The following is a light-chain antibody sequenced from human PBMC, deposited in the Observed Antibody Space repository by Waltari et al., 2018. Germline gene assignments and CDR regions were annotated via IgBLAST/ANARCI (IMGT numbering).Light chain of an antibody. CDR3: QQRSNWPPGIT. Sequence: EIVLTQSPATLSLSPWERATLSCRASQRVSRYLAWYQQKPGQAPRLLIYDTANRATVIPARFSGSGSGTDFTLTISSLEPEDFAVYYCQQRSNWPPGITFGGGTKVEIK. J-gene: IGKJ4*01. V-gene: IGKV3-11*01. CDR2: DTA. CDR1: QRVSRY.